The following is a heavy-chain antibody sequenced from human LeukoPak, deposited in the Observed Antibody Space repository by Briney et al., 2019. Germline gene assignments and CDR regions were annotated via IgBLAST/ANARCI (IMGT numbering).Heavy chain of an antibody. Sequence: SETLSLTCTVSGGSISGWYWSWIRQPPGKGLEWIGNIYGSGYTNYNPSLKSRVSMSIDTSKNHFSLKLTSVTAADTATYYCARETSLAGFASGLGFNYWGQGILVSVSS. CDR3: ARETSLAGFASGLGFNY. J-gene: IGHJ4*02. D-gene: IGHD6-19*01. CDR2: IYGSGYT. V-gene: IGHV4-59*01. CDR1: GGSISGWY.